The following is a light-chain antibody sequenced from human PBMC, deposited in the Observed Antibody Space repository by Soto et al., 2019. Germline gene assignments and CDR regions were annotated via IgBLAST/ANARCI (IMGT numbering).Light chain of an antibody. J-gene: IGKJ4*01. Sequence: IVLTQSPGTLSLSPGERGSLSCRASQSVSSSYLAWYQQKPGQAPRLLIYGASNRATGVPARFSGSGSGTDFTLTISSLEPEDFAVYYCQQRTNWPLTFGGGTKV. CDR2: GAS. CDR1: QSVSSSY. V-gene: IGKV3-11*01. CDR3: QQRTNWPLT.